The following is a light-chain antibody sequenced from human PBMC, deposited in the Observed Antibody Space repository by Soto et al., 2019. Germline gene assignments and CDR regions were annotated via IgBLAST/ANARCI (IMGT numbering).Light chain of an antibody. J-gene: IGKJ3*01. CDR3: QQSYSAPFT. V-gene: IGKV1-39*01. CDR1: HSISTY. CDR2: AAS. Sequence: DIQMTQSPSSLSLSVGDRVTITCRASHSISTYLNWYQQRPGKAPRLLIYAASKLQNGVPSRFSGSGSGTDFTLTISSLRPEDFAAYYCQQSYSAPFTFGPGTKLDIK.